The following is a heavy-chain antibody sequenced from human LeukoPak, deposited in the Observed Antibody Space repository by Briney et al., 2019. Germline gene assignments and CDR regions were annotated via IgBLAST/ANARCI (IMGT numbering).Heavy chain of an antibody. Sequence: GGSLRLSCAASGFTFSSYAMSWVRQAPGKGLEWVSAINGGSGSTYYADSVKGRITISRDNSKNTLYLHMNSLRAEDTAVYYCAKSTVGCANNCGFHYYYMDVWGKGTTVTVSS. CDR1: GFTFSSYA. V-gene: IGHV3-23*01. CDR3: AKSTVGCANNCGFHYYYMDV. D-gene: IGHD1-1*01. CDR2: INGGSGST. J-gene: IGHJ6*03.